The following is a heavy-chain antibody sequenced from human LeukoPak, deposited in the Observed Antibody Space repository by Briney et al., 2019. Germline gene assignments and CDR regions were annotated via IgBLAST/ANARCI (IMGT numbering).Heavy chain of an antibody. Sequence: SETLSLTCTVSGGSISSYYWSWIRQPPAPGLERIGYIYYSGSTNYNPSLKSRVTISVDTSKNQFSLKLSSVTAADTAVYYCASQHIVVVTAPFDIWGQGTMVTVSS. J-gene: IGHJ3*02. CDR1: GGSISSYY. D-gene: IGHD2-21*02. CDR2: IYYSGST. V-gene: IGHV4-59*08. CDR3: ASQHIVVVTAPFDI.